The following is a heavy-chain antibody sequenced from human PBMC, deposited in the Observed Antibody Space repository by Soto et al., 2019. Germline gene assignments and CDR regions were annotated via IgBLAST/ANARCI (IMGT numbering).Heavy chain of an antibody. Sequence: GASVKVSCKASGYTFTSYGISWVRQAPGQGLEWMGWISAYNGNTNYAQKLQGRVTMTTDTSTSTAYMELRSLRSDDTAAYYCARDRDSSGWYSYYYYGMDVWGQGTTVTVSS. V-gene: IGHV1-18*01. D-gene: IGHD6-19*01. CDR1: GYTFTSYG. CDR3: ARDRDSSGWYSYYYYGMDV. CDR2: ISAYNGNT. J-gene: IGHJ6*02.